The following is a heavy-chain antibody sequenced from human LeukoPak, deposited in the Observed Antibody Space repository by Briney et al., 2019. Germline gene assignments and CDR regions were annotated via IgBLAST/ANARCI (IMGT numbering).Heavy chain of an antibody. Sequence: QPGGSLRLSCAASGFTFSNYEMNWVRQAPGKGLEWVSYISSSGSTIYYADSVKGRFTISRDNAKNSLYLQMNSLRAEDTAVYYCVRGAYSSSWLNFDYWGQGTLVTVSS. CDR3: VRGAYSSSWLNFDY. CDR1: GFTFSNYE. D-gene: IGHD6-13*01. J-gene: IGHJ4*02. CDR2: ISSSGSTI. V-gene: IGHV3-48*03.